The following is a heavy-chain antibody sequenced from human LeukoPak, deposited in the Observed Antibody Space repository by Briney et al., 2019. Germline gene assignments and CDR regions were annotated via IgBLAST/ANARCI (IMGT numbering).Heavy chain of an antibody. CDR2: SIPIFGTA. V-gene: IGHV1-69*05. CDR3: AGNVGLSDKYFQH. D-gene: IGHD3-16*02. Sequence: SVKVSCKASRGTFSSYAISWVRQAPGQGLEWMGGSIPIFGTANYAQKFQGRVTITTDESTSTAYMELSSLRSEDTAVYYCAGNVGLSDKYFQHWGQGTLVTVSS. CDR1: RGTFSSYA. J-gene: IGHJ1*01.